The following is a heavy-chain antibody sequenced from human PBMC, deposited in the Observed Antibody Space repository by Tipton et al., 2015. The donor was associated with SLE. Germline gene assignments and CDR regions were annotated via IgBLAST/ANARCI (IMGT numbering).Heavy chain of an antibody. D-gene: IGHD1-26*01. J-gene: IGHJ2*01. Sequence: TLSLTCTVSGDSINSYYWSWIRQPPGEGLEWIGYIYYREGTNYSPSLKGRVTISLDASKNQLSLKLSSVTAADTAVYYCARRGVGATYWYFDLWGRGTLVTVSS. CDR3: ARRGVGATYWYFDL. V-gene: IGHV4-59*08. CDR2: IYYREGT. CDR1: GDSINSYY.